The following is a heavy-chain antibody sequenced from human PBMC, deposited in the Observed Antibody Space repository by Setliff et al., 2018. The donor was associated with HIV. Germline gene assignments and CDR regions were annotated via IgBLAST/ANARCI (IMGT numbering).Heavy chain of an antibody. CDR3: ARDSNAPYFQH. J-gene: IGHJ1*01. CDR2: VSASGRT. Sequence: SSETLSLTCSVSGDSISDNYWNWIRQPAGKGLEWIGRVSASGRTNANPSLKTRVNVSMDTSQSQFSLRLTSLTAADTAVYYCARDSNAPYFQHWGPGTLVTVSS. V-gene: IGHV4-4*07. CDR1: GDSISDNY. D-gene: IGHD1-1*01.